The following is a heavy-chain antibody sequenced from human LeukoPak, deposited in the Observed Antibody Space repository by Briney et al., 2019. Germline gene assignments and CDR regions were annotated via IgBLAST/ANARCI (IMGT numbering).Heavy chain of an antibody. CDR2: INHSGST. CDR1: GGSFSGYY. Sequence: PSETLSLTCAVYGGSFSGYYWSWIRQPPGKGLEWIGEINHSGSTNYNPSLKSRVTISVDTSKNQFSLKLSSVTAADTAVYYCARGQYSSGSSGWFDPWGQGTLVTVSS. CDR3: ARGQYSSGSSGWFDP. V-gene: IGHV4-34*01. D-gene: IGHD6-19*01. J-gene: IGHJ5*02.